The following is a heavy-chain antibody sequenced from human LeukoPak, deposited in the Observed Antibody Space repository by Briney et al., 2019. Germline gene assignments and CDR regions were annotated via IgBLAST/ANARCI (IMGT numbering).Heavy chain of an antibody. CDR3: ARDEQWLSRVFRALDI. CDR2: ISYDGSNK. CDR1: GFTFSSYA. J-gene: IGHJ3*02. V-gene: IGHV3-30*04. Sequence: GGSLRLSCAASGFTFSSYAMHWVRQAPGKGLEWVAVISYDGSNKYYADSVKGRFTISRDNSKNTLYLQMNSLRAEDTAVYYCARDEQWLSRVFRALDIWGQGTMVTVSS. D-gene: IGHD6-19*01.